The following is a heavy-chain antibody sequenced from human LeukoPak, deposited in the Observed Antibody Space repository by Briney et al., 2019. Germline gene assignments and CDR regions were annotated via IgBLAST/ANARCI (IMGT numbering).Heavy chain of an antibody. CDR2: LNWNSGGI. Sequence: GGSLRLSCAASGFTFDDYAMHWVRQAPGKGLEWVSGLNWNSGGIVYADSVKGRFTISRDNAKGSLYLQMNSLRAEDTAIYYCATEQEGRRAAFDYWGQGTLVTVSS. CDR3: ATEQEGRRAAFDY. V-gene: IGHV3-9*01. CDR1: GFTFDDYA. D-gene: IGHD1/OR15-1a*01. J-gene: IGHJ4*02.